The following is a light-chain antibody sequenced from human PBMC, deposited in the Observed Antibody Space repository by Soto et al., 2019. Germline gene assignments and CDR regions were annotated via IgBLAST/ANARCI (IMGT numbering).Light chain of an antibody. CDR2: SNN. V-gene: IGLV1-44*01. J-gene: IGLJ2*01. CDR1: SSNIGSNT. Sequence: QSLLPQPGSGSGTPGPRFPITSSGSSSNIGSNTVNWYQQLPGTAPKLLIYSNNQRPSGVPDRFSASKSGTSASLAISGLPSEDEADYYCAAWDDSLNGPRFGGGTKVTVL. CDR3: AAWDDSLNGPR.